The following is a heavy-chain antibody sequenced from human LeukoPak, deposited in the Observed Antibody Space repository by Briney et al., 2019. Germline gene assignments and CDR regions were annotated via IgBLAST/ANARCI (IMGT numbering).Heavy chain of an antibody. CDR3: ARDLGDSSGYHPDY. Sequence: PGGSLRLSCAASGFTFSSYTMNWVRQAPGKGLEWVSSISSSSSYIYYADSVKGRFTISRDNAKNSLYLQMNSLRAEDTAVYYCARDLGDSSGYHPDYWGQGTLVTVSS. J-gene: IGHJ4*02. D-gene: IGHD3-22*01. CDR2: ISSSSSYI. CDR1: GFTFSSYT. V-gene: IGHV3-21*01.